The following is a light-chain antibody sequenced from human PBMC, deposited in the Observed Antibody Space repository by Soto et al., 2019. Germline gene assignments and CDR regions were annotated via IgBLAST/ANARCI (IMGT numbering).Light chain of an antibody. J-gene: IGKJ2*01. V-gene: IGKV3-20*01. CDR1: QSVRSTN. CDR3: QQYGSSPRT. CDR2: DAS. Sequence: EIVLTQSPGTLSLSPGERATLSCRASQSVRSTNLAWYQQKPGQAPRLLIYDASRRATGIPDRFSGSGSGTDFTLTISRLEPEDFAVYYCQQYGSSPRTFGRGTKLEI.